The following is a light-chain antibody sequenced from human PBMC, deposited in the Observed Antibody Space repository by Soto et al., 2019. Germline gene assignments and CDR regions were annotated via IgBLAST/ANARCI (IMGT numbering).Light chain of an antibody. CDR1: QGINSA. CDR3: QQYDSYPLT. V-gene: IGKV1-13*02. CDR2: DAS. Sequence: AIQLTQSPSSLSASVGDSVTITCRASQGINSALAWYQQEAGKTPKLLMFDASSLESGVPSRFSGSGSGTDFTLTINNLQPEDIATYYCQQYDSYPLTFGGGTTVDFK. J-gene: IGKJ4*01.